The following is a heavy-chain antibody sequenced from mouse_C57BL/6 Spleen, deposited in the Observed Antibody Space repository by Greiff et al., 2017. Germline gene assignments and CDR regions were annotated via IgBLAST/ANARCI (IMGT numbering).Heavy chain of an antibody. CDR2: IRSKSNNYAT. J-gene: IGHJ1*03. V-gene: IGHV10-1*01. CDR1: GFSFNTYA. Sequence: EVQRVESGGGLVQPKGSLKLSCAASGFSFNTYAMNWVRQAPGKGLEWVARIRSKSNNYATYYADSVKDRFTISRDDSERMLYLQMNNLKTEDTAMYYCVRHGGIRGDWYFDVWGTGTTVTVSS. CDR3: VRHGGIRGDWYFDV. D-gene: IGHD2-4*01.